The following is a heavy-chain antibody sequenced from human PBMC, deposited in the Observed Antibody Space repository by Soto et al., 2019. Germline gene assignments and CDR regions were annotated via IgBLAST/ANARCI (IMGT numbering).Heavy chain of an antibody. CDR1: GYSFNTYA. CDR2: IIPIFGAP. J-gene: IGHJ4*02. D-gene: IGHD1-26*01. V-gene: IGHV1-69*13. CDR3: ARESSYSAKAPYFVY. Sequence: ASVKVSCKASGYSFNTYAISWVRQAPGRGLEWMGGIIPIFGAPNYAQKFQGRVTITADESAATVYMEVSSLTSEEAAVYYCARESSYSAKAPYFVYWGQGNLVTVSS.